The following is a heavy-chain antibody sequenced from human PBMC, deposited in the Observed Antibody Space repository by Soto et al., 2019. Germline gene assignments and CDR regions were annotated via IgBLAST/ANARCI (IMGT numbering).Heavy chain of an antibody. J-gene: IGHJ5*02. D-gene: IGHD6-19*01. CDR1: GDSVSSNTAA. CDR2: TYYRSNWRH. V-gene: IGHV6-1*01. CDR3: ARGVAGSVLDL. Sequence: PSQTLSLTCAISGDSVSSNTAAWNWIRSSPSRGLEWLGRTYYRSNWRHDYAVSVKSRITVNPDTSKNHFSLQLNSVTPDDTAVYYCARGVAGSVLDLWGQGTMGTVSS.